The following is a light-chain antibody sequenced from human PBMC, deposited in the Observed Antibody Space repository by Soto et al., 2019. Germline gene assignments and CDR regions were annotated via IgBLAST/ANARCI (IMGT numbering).Light chain of an antibody. CDR3: QQYDNLSL. Sequence: DIQMTQSPSSLSASVGDRVTITRQASQDISNYLNWYQQKPGKAPKLLIYDASNLETGVPSRFSGSGSGTDFTFTISSLQPEDIATYYCQQYDNLSLFGGGTKVDIK. CDR1: QDISNY. J-gene: IGKJ4*01. V-gene: IGKV1-33*01. CDR2: DAS.